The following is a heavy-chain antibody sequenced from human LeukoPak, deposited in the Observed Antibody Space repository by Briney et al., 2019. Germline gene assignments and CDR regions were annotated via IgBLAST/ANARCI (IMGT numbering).Heavy chain of an antibody. D-gene: IGHD3-10*01. CDR3: ARGVAYGSGGFDY. CDR1: GGSISSGDYY. V-gene: IGHV4-30-4*08. CDR2: IYYSGST. J-gene: IGHJ4*02. Sequence: PSETLSLTCTVSGGSISSGDYYWSWIRQPPGKGLEWIGYIYYSGSTYYNPSLKSRVTISVDTSKNQFSLKPSSVTAADTAVYYCARGVAYGSGGFDYWGQGTLVTVSS.